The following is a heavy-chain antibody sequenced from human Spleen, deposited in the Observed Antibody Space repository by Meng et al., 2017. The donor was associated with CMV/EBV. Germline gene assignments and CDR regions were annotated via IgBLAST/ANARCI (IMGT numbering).Heavy chain of an antibody. CDR2: IIPILGIA. V-gene: IGHV1-69*10. CDR1: GGTFSSYA. Sequence: SVKVSCKASGGTFSSYATSWVRQAPGQGLEWMGGIIPILGIANYAQKFQGRVTITADKSTSTAYMELSRLRSDDTAVYYCARIQFLETANDAFDIWGQGTMVTVSS. J-gene: IGHJ3*02. CDR3: ARIQFLETANDAFDI.